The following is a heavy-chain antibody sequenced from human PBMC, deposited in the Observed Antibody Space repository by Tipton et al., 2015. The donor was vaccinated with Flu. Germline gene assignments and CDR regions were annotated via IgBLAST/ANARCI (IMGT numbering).Heavy chain of an antibody. Sequence: QLVQSGAEVKKPGASVKVSCKASGYTFTSYDINWVRQATGQGLEWMGWMNPNSGNTGYAQKFQGRVTMTRNTSISTAYMELSSLRSEDTAVYYCARGRKFRYFDWLPQPHYYFYGMDVWGQGTTVTVSS. D-gene: IGHD3-9*01. V-gene: IGHV1-8*01. CDR1: GYTFTSYD. CDR2: MNPNSGNT. J-gene: IGHJ6*02. CDR3: ARGRKFRYFDWLPQPHYYFYGMDV.